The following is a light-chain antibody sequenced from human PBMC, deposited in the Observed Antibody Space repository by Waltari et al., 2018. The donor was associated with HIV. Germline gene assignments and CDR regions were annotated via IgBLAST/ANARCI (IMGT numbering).Light chain of an antibody. CDR1: SSNIGRNT. Sequence: QSVLTQPPSASGTPGQRVTISFSGSSSNIGRNTVNWYQPLPGTAPNLLTYSNNQRPSGVPDRFSCPKSGTSASLASSGLQSEDEADYYCAAWDDSLNGAVFGGGTQLTVL. CDR2: SNN. J-gene: IGLJ7*01. CDR3: AAWDDSLNGAV. V-gene: IGLV1-44*01.